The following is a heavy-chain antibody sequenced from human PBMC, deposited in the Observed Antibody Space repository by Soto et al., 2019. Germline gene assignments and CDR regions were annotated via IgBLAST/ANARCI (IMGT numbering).Heavy chain of an antibody. V-gene: IGHV4-34*01. CDR2: INHSGST. Sequence: SETLSLTCAVYGGSFSGYYWSWIRQPPGKGLEWIGEINHSGSTNYNPSLKSRVTISVDTSKNQFSLKLSSVTAADTAVYYCARGPGVGYCSGGSRTCRVNYYYYYMDVWGKGTTVTVSS. J-gene: IGHJ6*03. CDR3: ARGPGVGYCSGGSRTCRVNYYYYYMDV. CDR1: GGSFSGYY. D-gene: IGHD2-15*01.